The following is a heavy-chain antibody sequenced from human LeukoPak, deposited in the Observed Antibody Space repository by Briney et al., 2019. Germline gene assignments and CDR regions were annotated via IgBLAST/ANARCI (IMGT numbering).Heavy chain of an antibody. CDR1: GYTFTSYG. CDR2: ISAYNGNT. J-gene: IGHJ4*02. V-gene: IGHV1-18*01. Sequence: ASVKVSCKASGYTFTSYGISWVRQAPGQGLEWMGWISAYNGNTNYAQKLQGRVTMTTDTSTSTAYMELSSLRSEDTAVYYCATISYSGSWHYFDYWGQGTLVTVSS. D-gene: IGHD6-13*01. CDR3: ATISYSGSWHYFDY.